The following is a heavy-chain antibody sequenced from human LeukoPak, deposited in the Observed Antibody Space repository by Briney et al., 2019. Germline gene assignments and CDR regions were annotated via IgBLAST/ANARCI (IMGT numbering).Heavy chain of an antibody. CDR2: ISSNGGST. CDR3: ARSGSLEGAFDI. J-gene: IGHJ3*02. D-gene: IGHD3-10*01. Sequence: PGGSLRLSCAASGFTFSGYAMHWVRQAPGKGLEYVSAISSNGGSTYYANSVKGRFTISRDNSKNTLCLQMGSLRAEDMAVYYCARSGSLEGAFDIWGQGTMVTVSS. CDR1: GFTFSGYA. V-gene: IGHV3-64*01.